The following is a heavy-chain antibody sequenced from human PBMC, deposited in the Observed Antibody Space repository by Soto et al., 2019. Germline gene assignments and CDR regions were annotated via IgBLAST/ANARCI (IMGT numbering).Heavy chain of an antibody. D-gene: IGHD3-16*01. CDR1: GYIFTSNW. J-gene: IGHJ4*02. Sequence: GESLKISCQGSGYIFTSNWIGWVRQLPGKGLEWMGIINPADSDIKYSPSFQGHVTISADKSIGTAYLQWSSLKASDTAMYYCARHQRDDASRKIDCWGQGTLVTVSS. V-gene: IGHV5-51*01. CDR2: INPADSDI. CDR3: ARHQRDDASRKIDC.